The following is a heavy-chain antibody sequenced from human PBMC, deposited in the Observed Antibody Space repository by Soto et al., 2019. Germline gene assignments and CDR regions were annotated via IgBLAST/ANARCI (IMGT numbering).Heavy chain of an antibody. CDR1: GFTFSNAL. J-gene: IGHJ5*02. CDR3: TKVLTIFGVVIDP. V-gene: IGHV3-15*01. Sequence: EVQLVESGGGLVKPGGSLRLSCAASGFTFSNALMTWVRQAPGKGLEWVGRIKSKSDGATTDYAAPVRGRFIISRDDSKNTLYLQMNSLKTEDTAVYYCTKVLTIFGVVIDPWGQGTLVTVSS. CDR2: IKSKSDGATT. D-gene: IGHD3-3*01.